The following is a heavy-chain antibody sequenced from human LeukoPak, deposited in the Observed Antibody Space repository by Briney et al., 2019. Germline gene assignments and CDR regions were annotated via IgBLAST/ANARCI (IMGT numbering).Heavy chain of an antibody. CDR2: ISSSSSYI. D-gene: IGHD2-2*01. J-gene: IGHJ4*02. V-gene: IGHV3-21*01. CDR1: GFTISSYS. CDR3: ARDRGLSSTSCSDY. Sequence: GGSLRLSCAASGFTISSYSMNWVRQAPGKGLEWVSSISSSSSYIYYADSVKGRFTISRDNAKSSLYLQMNSLRAEDTAVYYCARDRGLSSTSCSDYWGQGALVTVSS.